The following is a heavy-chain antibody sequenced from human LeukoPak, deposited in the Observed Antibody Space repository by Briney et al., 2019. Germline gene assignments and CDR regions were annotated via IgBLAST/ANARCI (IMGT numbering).Heavy chain of an antibody. CDR1: GVTFSSYA. D-gene: IGHD3-22*01. CDR2: IIPILGIA. Sequence: ASVKVSCKASGVTFSSYAISWVRQAPGQGLEWMGRIIPILGIANYAQKFQGRVTITADKSTSITYMERSSLRSEDTAVYYCARGHYDSSGYYPFDYWGQGTLVTVSS. CDR3: ARGHYDSSGYYPFDY. J-gene: IGHJ4*02. V-gene: IGHV1-69*04.